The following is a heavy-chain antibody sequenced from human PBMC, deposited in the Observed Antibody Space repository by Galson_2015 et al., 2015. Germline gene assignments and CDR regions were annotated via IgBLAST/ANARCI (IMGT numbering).Heavy chain of an antibody. CDR2: IWPDGGNK. CDR3: AREVIEAREAYYFDY. CDR1: GFTFSSYC. Sequence: SLRLSCAASGFTFSSYCMHWVRQAPGQGLEWVAVIWPDGGNKYYAESLKGRFTITRDTSKNTLYLQLNSLRADDTAVYYCAREVIEAREAYYFDYWGQGTLVTVSS. J-gene: IGHJ4*02. D-gene: IGHD1-26*01. V-gene: IGHV3-33*01.